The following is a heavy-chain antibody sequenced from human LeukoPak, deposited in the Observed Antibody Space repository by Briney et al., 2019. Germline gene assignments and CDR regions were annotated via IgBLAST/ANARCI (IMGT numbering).Heavy chain of an antibody. CDR3: AKSRFPTGWTNDY. CDR2: ISGGAGDT. CDR1: GFTLTNYA. Sequence: GGSLRLSCAASGFTLTNYAMSWVRQAPGKGLEWVSVISGGAGDTYYADSVKGRFTISRDNSKNALFLQMNSLRAEDTAVYYCAKSRFPTGWTNDYWGQGTLVTVSS. D-gene: IGHD6-19*01. V-gene: IGHV3-23*01. J-gene: IGHJ4*02.